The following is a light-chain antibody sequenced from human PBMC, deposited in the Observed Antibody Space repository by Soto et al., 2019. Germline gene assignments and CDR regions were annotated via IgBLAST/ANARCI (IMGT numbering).Light chain of an antibody. CDR1: QTIKTW. CDR2: KAS. Sequence: DIQMTQSPATLSASVGDRVTITCRASQTIKTWLAWYQQKPGKPPNLLIYKASGLQSGVPSRFSGNGSGTECTLTISSLQADDFATYYCQQCYTYWTFGQGTKVEIK. J-gene: IGKJ1*01. V-gene: IGKV1-5*03. CDR3: QQCYTYWT.